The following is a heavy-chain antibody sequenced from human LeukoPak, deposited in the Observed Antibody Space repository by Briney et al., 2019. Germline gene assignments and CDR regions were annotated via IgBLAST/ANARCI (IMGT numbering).Heavy chain of an antibody. CDR2: VSNSGNT. D-gene: IGHD3-22*01. CDR1: VGSFSGYY. J-gene: IGHJ4*02. Sequence: PSETLSLTCAVYVGSFSGYYWTWIRQPPGKGLEWIGHVSNSGNTKYNPSLKSRVTISIDTSKKHFSLNLSSVSAADTAVYYCASRAFYDSSGLDFWGQGILVTVSS. CDR3: ASRAFYDSSGLDF. V-gene: IGHV4-59*08.